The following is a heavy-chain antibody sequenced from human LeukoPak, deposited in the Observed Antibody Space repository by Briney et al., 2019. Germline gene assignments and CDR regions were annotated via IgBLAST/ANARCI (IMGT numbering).Heavy chain of an antibody. CDR3: ARDRYGDGFAHLDY. D-gene: IGHD5-24*01. V-gene: IGHV1-2*02. J-gene: IGHJ4*02. Sequence: ASVKVSCKASGFTFTSYAIHWVRQAPGQGLEWMGWITPGGGTNHPQKFQGRVAITWDTSITTAYMDLSRLTSDDTAVYYCARDRYGDGFAHLDYWGQGALVTVPS. CDR2: ITPGGGT. CDR1: GFTFTSYA.